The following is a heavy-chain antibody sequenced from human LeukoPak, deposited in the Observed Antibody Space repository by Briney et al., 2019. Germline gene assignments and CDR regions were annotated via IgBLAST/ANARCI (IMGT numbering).Heavy chain of an antibody. CDR1: GFTFSSYG. V-gene: IGHV3-33*01. D-gene: IGHD6-13*01. J-gene: IGHJ4*02. CDR3: ARDGTPSSWYYCDY. CDR2: IWYDGSNK. Sequence: GGSLRLSCAASGFTFSSYGMHWVRQAPGKGLEWVAVIWYDGSNKYYADSVKGRFTISRDNSKNTLYLQMNSLRAKDTAVYYCARDGTPSSWYYCDYWGQGTLVTVSS.